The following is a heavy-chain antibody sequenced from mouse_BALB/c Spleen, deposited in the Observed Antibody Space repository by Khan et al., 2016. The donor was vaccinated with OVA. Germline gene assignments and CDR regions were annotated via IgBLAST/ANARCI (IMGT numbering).Heavy chain of an antibody. J-gene: IGHJ3*01. Sequence: VQLQQSGPDLVKPGASVKISCKASGYSFTVYYMTWVKQSHGKSPEWIGRVNPNNGDTNYNQNFKGKAILTVDKSSNTANMELRSLTSEDSAVFYCARGYEFFPYWGQGTLVTVSA. CDR2: VNPNNGDT. CDR1: GYSFTVYY. CDR3: ARGYEFFPY. V-gene: IGHV1-26*01. D-gene: IGHD2-12*01.